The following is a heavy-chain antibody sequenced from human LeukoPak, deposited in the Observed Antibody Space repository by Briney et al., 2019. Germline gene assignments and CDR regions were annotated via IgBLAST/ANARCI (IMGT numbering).Heavy chain of an antibody. V-gene: IGHV1-46*01. D-gene: IGHD3-22*01. CDR3: ATVGLIKPEYYDRSGYYYRRVLSPLDY. J-gene: IGHJ4*02. CDR2: INPSGGST. Sequence: ASVKVSCEASGYTFTSYYMHWVRQAPGQGLEWMGIINPSGGSTSYAQNFQGRVTMTEDTSTDTAYMELSSLRSEDTAVYYCATVGLIKPEYYDRSGYYYRRVLSPLDYWGQGTQVTVSS. CDR1: GYTFTSYY.